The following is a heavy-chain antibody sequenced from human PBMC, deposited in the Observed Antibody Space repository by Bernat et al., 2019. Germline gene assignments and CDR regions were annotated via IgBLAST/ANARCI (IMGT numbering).Heavy chain of an antibody. J-gene: IGHJ4*02. D-gene: IGHD6-19*01. CDR3: ARPFGPPHSSGWYR. V-gene: IGHV4-39*01. Sequence: QLQLQESGPGLVKPSETLSLTCTVSGGSISSSSYYWGWIRQPPGKGLEWIGSIYYGGSTYYNPSLKSRVTISVDTSKNQFSLKLSSVTAADTAVYYCARPFGPPHSSGWYRWGQGTLVTVSS. CDR2: IYYGGST. CDR1: GGSISSSSYY.